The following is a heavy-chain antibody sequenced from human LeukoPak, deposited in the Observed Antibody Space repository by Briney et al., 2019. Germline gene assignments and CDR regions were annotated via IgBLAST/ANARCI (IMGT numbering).Heavy chain of an antibody. V-gene: IGHV5-51*01. Sequence: GESLKISCRGSGFSFTNYWIGWVRQMPGKGLEWMGIIYPADSDTRYNPSFQGQVTISADKSISTAYLQWRSLKASDTAMYYCARPRNGEFDYWGQGTLVTVSS. CDR2: IYPADSDT. D-gene: IGHD1-14*01. CDR3: ARPRNGEFDY. J-gene: IGHJ4*02. CDR1: GFSFTNYW.